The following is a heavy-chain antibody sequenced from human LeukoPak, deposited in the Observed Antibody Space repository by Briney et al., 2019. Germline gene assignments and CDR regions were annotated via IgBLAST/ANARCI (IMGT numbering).Heavy chain of an antibody. CDR1: DGSISNYY. J-gene: IGHJ5*02. V-gene: IGHV4-59*08. Sequence: SETLSLTCSVFDGSISNYYWSWIRQPPGKGLEWIGYAYYSGSTTYNPSLESRVTISVDTSKNQFSLKLTAVTAADTAVYYCARNSAVATSRSWFDPWGQGALVTVSS. D-gene: IGHD6-19*01. CDR2: AYYSGST. CDR3: ARNSAVATSRSWFDP.